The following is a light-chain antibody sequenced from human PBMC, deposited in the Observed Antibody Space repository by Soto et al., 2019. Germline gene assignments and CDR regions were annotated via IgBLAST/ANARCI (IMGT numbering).Light chain of an antibody. CDR2: AAS. CDR1: QSISSY. Sequence: DMQLTQSPSSLSASVGYRVTITCRASQSISSYLNWYQQKPGKAPKLLIYAASSLQSGVPSRFSGSGSGTDFTLTISSLPPEDFATYYCQQSYSTPRTFGQGTKVDIK. CDR3: QQSYSTPRT. V-gene: IGKV1-39*01. J-gene: IGKJ1*01.